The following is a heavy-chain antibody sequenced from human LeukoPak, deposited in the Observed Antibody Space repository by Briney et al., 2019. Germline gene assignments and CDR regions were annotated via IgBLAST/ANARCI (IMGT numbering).Heavy chain of an antibody. Sequence: ASVKVSCKASGYTFTSYATNWVRQAPGQGLEWMGWINTNTGNPTYAQGFTGRFVFSLDTSVSTAYLQISSLKAEDTAVYYCARYYYGSGSYYLFDYWGQGTLVTVSS. CDR2: INTNTGNP. J-gene: IGHJ4*02. CDR1: GYTFTSYA. CDR3: ARYYYGSGSYYLFDY. V-gene: IGHV7-4-1*02. D-gene: IGHD3-10*01.